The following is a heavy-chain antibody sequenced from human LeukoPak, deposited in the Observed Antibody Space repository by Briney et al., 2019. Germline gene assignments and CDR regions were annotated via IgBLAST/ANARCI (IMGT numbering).Heavy chain of an antibody. CDR2: ISSSGRTT. CDR1: RFSFSSYE. V-gene: IGHV3-48*03. CDR3: VAKRDWYFDL. J-gene: IGHJ2*01. Sequence: PGGSLRLSCAASRFSFSSYEMTWVRQAPGRGLEWVSYISSSGRTTYYADSVKGRLTISRDNAKNSLYLQMSNLRAEDTAVYYCVAKRDWYFDLWGRGTLVTVSS.